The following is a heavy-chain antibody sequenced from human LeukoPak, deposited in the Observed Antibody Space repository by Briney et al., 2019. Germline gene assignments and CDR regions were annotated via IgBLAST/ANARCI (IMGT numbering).Heavy chain of an antibody. V-gene: IGHV6-1*01. D-gene: IGHD1-26*01. Sequence: SQTLSLTCDIFGDSVSSNTAAWNWIRQSPSRGLEWLGRTYYRSQWYNDYAVSVKSRITINPDTSKNQFSLHLNSVTPEDTAVYYCTRNQVGFRWYFDLWGRGTLVTVSS. CDR2: TYYRSQWYN. CDR3: TRNQVGFRWYFDL. J-gene: IGHJ2*01. CDR1: GDSVSSNTAA.